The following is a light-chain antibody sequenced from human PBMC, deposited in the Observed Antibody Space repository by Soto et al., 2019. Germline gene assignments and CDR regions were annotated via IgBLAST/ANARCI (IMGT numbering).Light chain of an antibody. V-gene: IGLV2-11*01. J-gene: IGLJ3*02. CDR2: DAT. Sequence: QSALTQPRSVSASPGQSVAISCTKTSSDFGGSEFVSWYQQQPGKAPKLIIYDATQRPSGVPDRFSGSKSGDTASLTISGLQAEDEADYYCCSYPYTYSVFGGGTKLAVL. CDR1: SSDFGGSEF. CDR3: CSYPYTYSV.